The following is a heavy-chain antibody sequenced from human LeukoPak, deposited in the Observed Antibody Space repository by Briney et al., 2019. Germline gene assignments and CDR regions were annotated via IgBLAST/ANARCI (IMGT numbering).Heavy chain of an antibody. D-gene: IGHD3-22*01. Sequence: ASVKVSCKASGGTFSRFTISWVRQAPGQGFEWMGGITPIFGTANFAQKFQGRVSITADESTSTAFMELSSLRSEDTAVYYCEREWGLESSGYYYAYWGQGTLVTVSS. CDR1: GGTFSRFT. CDR2: ITPIFGTA. CDR3: EREWGLESSGYYYAY. V-gene: IGHV1-69*13. J-gene: IGHJ4*02.